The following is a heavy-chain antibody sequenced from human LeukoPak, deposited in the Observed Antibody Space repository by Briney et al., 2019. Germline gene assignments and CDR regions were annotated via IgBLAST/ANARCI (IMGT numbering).Heavy chain of an antibody. D-gene: IGHD3-9*01. CDR2: ISSSSSYI. Sequence: PGGSLRLSCAASGFTFSSYSMNWVRQAPGKGLEWVSSISSSSSYIYYADSVKGRFTISRDNAKNSLYLQMNSLRAEDTAVYYCARVRGITILPSDPWGQGTLVTVSS. CDR1: GFTFSSYS. J-gene: IGHJ5*02. CDR3: ARVRGITILPSDP. V-gene: IGHV3-21*01.